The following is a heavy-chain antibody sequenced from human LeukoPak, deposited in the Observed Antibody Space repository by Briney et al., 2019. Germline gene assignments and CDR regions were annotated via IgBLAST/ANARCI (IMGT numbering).Heavy chain of an antibody. V-gene: IGHV3-7*01. CDR3: ARGPRYSGSYWYFDL. D-gene: IGHD1-26*01. CDR2: IKQDGSEK. J-gene: IGHJ2*01. Sequence: PGGSLRLSCAASGFTFSSYWMSWVRQAPGKGLEWVANIKQDGSEKYYVDSVKGRFTISRDNAKNSLYLQMNSLRAEDTAVYYCARGPRYSGSYWYFDLWGRGTLVTVSS. CDR1: GFTFSSYW.